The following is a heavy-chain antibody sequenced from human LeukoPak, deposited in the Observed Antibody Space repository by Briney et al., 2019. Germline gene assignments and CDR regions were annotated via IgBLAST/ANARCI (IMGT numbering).Heavy chain of an antibody. CDR2: IYPGDSGT. CDR1: GYSFTSYW. CDR3: ARRPFYSGSWFDY. D-gene: IGHD6-13*01. Sequence: GESLEISCQGSGYSFTSYWIAWVRQIPGKGLEWMGIIYPGDSGTRYNPSFQGQVTISADKSINTAYLRWSSLKASDTATYYCARRPFYSGSWFDYWGQGTLVTVSS. J-gene: IGHJ4*02. V-gene: IGHV5-51*01.